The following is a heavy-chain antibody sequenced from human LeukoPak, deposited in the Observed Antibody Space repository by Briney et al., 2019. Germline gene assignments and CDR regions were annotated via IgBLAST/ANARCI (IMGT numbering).Heavy chain of an antibody. CDR3: ARGLDRGNYYYMDV. CDR1: GGSISSGRYY. V-gene: IGHV4-61*02. J-gene: IGHJ6*03. D-gene: IGHD3/OR15-3a*01. CDR2: IYTSGST. Sequence: SETLSLTCTVSGGSISSGRYYWNWIRQPAGKGLEWIGRIYTSGSTNYNPSLKSRITISVDTSKNQFSLRLSSVSAADTAVYYCARGLDRGNYYYMDVWGKGTTVIVSS.